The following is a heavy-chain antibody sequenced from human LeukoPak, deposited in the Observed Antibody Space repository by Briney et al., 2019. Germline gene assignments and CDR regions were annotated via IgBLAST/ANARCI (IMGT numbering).Heavy chain of an antibody. J-gene: IGHJ4*02. CDR3: AKETRDSSGYYYPDY. D-gene: IGHD3-22*01. Sequence: GGSLRLSCAASGFAFSSYGMHWVRQAPGKGLEWVAVISYDGSNEYYADSVKGRFTISRDNSKNTLYLQMNSLRAEDTAVYYCAKETRDSSGYYYPDYWGQGTLVTVSS. CDR2: ISYDGSNE. CDR1: GFAFSSYG. V-gene: IGHV3-30*18.